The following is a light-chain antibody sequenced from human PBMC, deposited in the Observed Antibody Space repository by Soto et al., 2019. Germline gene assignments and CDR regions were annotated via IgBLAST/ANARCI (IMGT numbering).Light chain of an antibody. CDR3: QQYGGSPPYT. J-gene: IGKJ2*01. V-gene: IGKV3-20*01. CDR2: GAS. CDR1: HSVSSSY. Sequence: EIVLTRSPGTLSLSPGERATLSCRASHSVSSSYLSWYQQKPGQAPRLLIYGASSRATGIPDRFSGSGSGTDFTLTISRLESEDFAVYYCQQYGGSPPYTFGQGTKLEIK.